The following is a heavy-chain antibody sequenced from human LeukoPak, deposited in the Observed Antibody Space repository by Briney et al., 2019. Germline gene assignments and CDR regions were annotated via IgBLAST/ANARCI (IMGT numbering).Heavy chain of an antibody. CDR2: MNPNSGNT. V-gene: IGHV1-8*01. CDR1: GYTFTSYD. J-gene: IGHJ4*02. D-gene: IGHD3-9*01. Sequence: ASVKVSCKASGYTFTSYDINWVRQATGQGLEWMGWMNPNSGNTGYAQKFQGRVTMTRNTSISTAYMELSSLRSEDTAVYYCAGGRRGYYDILTGYSRRYYFDYWGQGTLVTVSS. CDR3: AGGRRGYYDILTGYSRRYYFDY.